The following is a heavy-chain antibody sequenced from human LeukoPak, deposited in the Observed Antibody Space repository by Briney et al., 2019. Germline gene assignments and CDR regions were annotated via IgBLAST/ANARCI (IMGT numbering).Heavy chain of an antibody. Sequence: ASVKVSCKASGYTFTGYYMHWVRQAPGQGLEWMGWINPNSGGTNYAQKFQGRVTMTRDTSISTAYMELSRLRSDDTAVYYCATELGYCSATSCPRDAFDIWGQGTMVTVSS. CDR3: ATELGYCSATSCPRDAFDI. V-gene: IGHV1-2*02. CDR1: GYTFTGYY. CDR2: INPNSGGT. J-gene: IGHJ3*02. D-gene: IGHD2-2*01.